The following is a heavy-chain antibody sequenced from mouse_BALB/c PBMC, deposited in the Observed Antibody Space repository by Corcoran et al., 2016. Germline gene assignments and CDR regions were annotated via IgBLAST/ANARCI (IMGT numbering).Heavy chain of an antibody. Sequence: QIQLVQSGPELKKPGETVRISCKASGYTFTTAGMQWVQKMPGKGLKWIGWINTHSGVPKYAEDFKGRFAFSLETSASTAYLQISNLKNEDTATYFCARTGTGGYYAMDYWGQGTSVTVSS. CDR1: GYTFTTAG. CDR3: ARTGTGGYYAMDY. CDR2: INTHSGVP. V-gene: IGHV9-4*02. J-gene: IGHJ4*01. D-gene: IGHD4-1*01.